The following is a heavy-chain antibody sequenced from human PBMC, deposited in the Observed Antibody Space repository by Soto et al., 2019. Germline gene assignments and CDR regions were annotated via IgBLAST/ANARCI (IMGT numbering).Heavy chain of an antibody. V-gene: IGHV3-11*06. CDR3: ARDERTMVRGVITNWFDP. CDR2: ISSSSSYI. CDR1: GFTFSDYY. D-gene: IGHD3-10*01. Sequence: PGGSLRLSCAASGFTFSDYYMSWIRQAPGKGLEWVSYISSSSSYIYYADSVKGRFTISRDNAKNSLYLQMNSLRAEDTAVYYCARDERTMVRGVITNWFDPWGQGTLVTVSS. J-gene: IGHJ5*02.